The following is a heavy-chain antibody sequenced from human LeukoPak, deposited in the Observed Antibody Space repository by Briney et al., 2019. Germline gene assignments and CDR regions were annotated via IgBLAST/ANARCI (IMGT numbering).Heavy chain of an antibody. CDR2: IYSGGST. CDR3: AREGSSSSWYQLDY. CDR1: GFTFSNAW. Sequence: GGSLRLSCAASGFTFSNAWMSWVRQAPGKGLEWVSVIYSGGSTYYADSVKGRFTISRDTSKNTLYLQMNSLRAEDTAVYYCAREGSSSSWYQLDYWGQGTLVTVSS. V-gene: IGHV3-66*01. D-gene: IGHD6-13*01. J-gene: IGHJ4*02.